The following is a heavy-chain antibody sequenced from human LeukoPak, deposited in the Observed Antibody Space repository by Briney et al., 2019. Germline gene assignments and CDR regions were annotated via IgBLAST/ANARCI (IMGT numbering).Heavy chain of an antibody. CDR1: GFTFSSYA. CDR3: AGVGDTTMVHLLHY. V-gene: IGHV3-30-3*01. Sequence: GGSLRLSCAASGFTFSSYAMHWVRQAPGKGLEWVAVISYDGSNKYYADSVKGRFTISRDNSKNTLYLQMNSLRAEDTAVYYCAGVGDTTMVHLLHYWGQGTLVTVSS. D-gene: IGHD5-18*01. J-gene: IGHJ4*02. CDR2: ISYDGSNK.